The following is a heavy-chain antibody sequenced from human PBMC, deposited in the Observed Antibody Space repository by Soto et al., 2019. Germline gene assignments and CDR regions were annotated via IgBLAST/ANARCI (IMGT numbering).Heavy chain of an antibody. CDR2: INPATGAA. V-gene: IGHV1-2*02. J-gene: IGHJ3*02. CDR1: GYPVTAYY. D-gene: IGHD3-3*01. CDR3: AGGGGVGVAGSAAFDM. Sequence: QLHLVQSGAVVKKPGASVTVSCSASGYPVTAYYMHWVRQAPGRGLEWMGGINPATGAAKYTQTFQGRVTMTRDTSNGTGFMEPSGLASEAPAVFYFAGGGGVGVAGSAAFDMWGQGTLVTVSS.